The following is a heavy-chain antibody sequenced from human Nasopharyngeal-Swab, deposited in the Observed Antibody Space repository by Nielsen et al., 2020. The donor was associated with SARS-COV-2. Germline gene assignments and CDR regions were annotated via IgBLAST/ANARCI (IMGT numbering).Heavy chain of an antibody. CDR3: ARDHRTPGGDYYYYGMDV. CDR1: GFTFSSYA. CDR2: ISSSSSYI. Sequence: GESLKISCAASGFTFSSYAMSWVRQAPGKGLEWVSSISSSSSYIYYADSVKGRFTISRDDAKNSLYLQMNSLRAEDTAVYYCARDHRTPGGDYYYYGMDVWGQGTTVTVSS. D-gene: IGHD3-16*01. J-gene: IGHJ6*02. V-gene: IGHV3-21*01.